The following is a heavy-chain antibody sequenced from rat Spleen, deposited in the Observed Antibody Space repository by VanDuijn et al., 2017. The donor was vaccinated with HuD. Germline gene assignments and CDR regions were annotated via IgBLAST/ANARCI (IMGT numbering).Heavy chain of an antibody. CDR2: INTDGGRT. CDR3: ARLGYYSALFDY. CDR1: GFTFSSYW. Sequence: EVQLVETGGGLVQPGRSLKLSCVASGFTFSSYWMYWIRQAPGRGLEWVSSINTDGGRTYYQDSVKGRFTISRDNAENTVYLQMNSLRSEDTATYYCARLGYYSALFDYWGQGVMVTVSS. V-gene: IGHV5-58*01. J-gene: IGHJ2*01. D-gene: IGHD1-1*01.